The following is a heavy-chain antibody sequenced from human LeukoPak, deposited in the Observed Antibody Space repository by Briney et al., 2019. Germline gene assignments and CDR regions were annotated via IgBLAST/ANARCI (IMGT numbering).Heavy chain of an antibody. CDR2: IYYSGST. D-gene: IGHD4-17*01. V-gene: IGHV4-59*01. CDR1: GGSISSYY. CDR3: AGSINGDYVY. Sequence: SETLSLTCTVSGGSISSYYWSWIRQPPGKGLEWIGYIYYSGSTNYNPYLKSRVTISVDTSKNQFSLKLSSVTAADTAVYYCAGSINGDYVYWGQGSLVTVSS. J-gene: IGHJ4*02.